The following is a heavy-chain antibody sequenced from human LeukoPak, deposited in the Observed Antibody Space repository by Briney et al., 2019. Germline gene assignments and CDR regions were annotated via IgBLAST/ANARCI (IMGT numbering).Heavy chain of an antibody. J-gene: IGHJ3*02. V-gene: IGHV1-2*02. CDR1: GYTFTGYY. CDR3: ARDRGYCSSTSCYRAFDI. CDR2: TNPNSGGT. Sequence: ASVKVSCKASGYTFTGYYMHWVRQAPGQGLEWMGWTNPNSGGTNYAQKFQGRVTMTRDTSISTAYMELSRLRSDDTAVYYCARDRGYCSSTSCYRAFDIWGQGAMVTVSS. D-gene: IGHD2-2*03.